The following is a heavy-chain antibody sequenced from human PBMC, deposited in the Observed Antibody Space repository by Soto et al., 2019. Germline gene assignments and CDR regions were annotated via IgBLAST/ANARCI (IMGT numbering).Heavy chain of an antibody. V-gene: IGHV4-59*01. Sequence: AETRSLTCTVSGGSISSNYWTWIRQPPGKGLEWIGYVYNSVRTNYNPSLKSRVTISEDTSKSQFSLKVNSMTAADTAVYYCARYRREDGAGYTPDNWGKGILVT. CDR1: GGSISSNY. D-gene: IGHD1-1*01. CDR2: VYNSVRT. J-gene: IGHJ1*01. CDR3: ARYRREDGAGYTPDN.